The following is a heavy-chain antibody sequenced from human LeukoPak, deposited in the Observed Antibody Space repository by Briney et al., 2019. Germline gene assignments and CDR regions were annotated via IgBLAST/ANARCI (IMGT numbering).Heavy chain of an antibody. CDR1: GFTFSSYE. V-gene: IGHV3-48*03. CDR2: ISSSGSTI. Sequence: PGGSLRLSCAASGFTFSSYEMNWVRQAPGKGLEWVSYISSSGSTIYYADSVKGRFTISRDNAKNSLYLQMNSLRAEDTAVYCCARDGDYEGFDYWGQGTLVTVSS. D-gene: IGHD4-17*01. CDR3: ARDGDYEGFDY. J-gene: IGHJ4*02.